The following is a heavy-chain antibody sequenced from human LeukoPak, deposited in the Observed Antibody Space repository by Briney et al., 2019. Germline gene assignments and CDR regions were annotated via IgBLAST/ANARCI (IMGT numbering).Heavy chain of an antibody. Sequence: PSEALSLTCTVSGGSISSGGYYWSWIRQHPGKGLGWIGYIYYSGSTYYNPSLKSRVTISVDTSKNQFSLKLSSVTAADTAVYYCARGVLYYDFWSGYYSPYWFDPWGQGTLVTVSS. V-gene: IGHV4-31*03. CDR2: IYYSGST. CDR3: ARGVLYYDFWSGYYSPYWFDP. CDR1: GGSISSGGYY. D-gene: IGHD3-3*01. J-gene: IGHJ5*02.